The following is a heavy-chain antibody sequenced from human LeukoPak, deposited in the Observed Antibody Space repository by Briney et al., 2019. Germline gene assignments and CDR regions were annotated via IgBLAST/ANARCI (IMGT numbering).Heavy chain of an antibody. CDR2: INHSGST. J-gene: IGHJ4*02. D-gene: IGHD6-13*01. Sequence: SETLSLTCAVYGGSFSGYYWSWIRQPPGKGLEWIGEINHSGSTNYNPSLKSRVTISVDTSKNQFSLKLSSVTAADTAVYYCASASEDAGSLDFWGQGTLVTVSS. V-gene: IGHV4-34*01. CDR3: ASASEDAGSLDF. CDR1: GGSFSGYY.